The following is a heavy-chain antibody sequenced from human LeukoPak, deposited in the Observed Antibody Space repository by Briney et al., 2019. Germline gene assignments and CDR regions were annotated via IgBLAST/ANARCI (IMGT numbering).Heavy chain of an antibody. Sequence: SETLSLTCAVSGGSISSGGYSWSWIRQPPGKGLEWIGYIYHSGSTYYNPSLKSRVTISVDRSKNQFSLKLSSVTAADTAVYYCARGGGGDFDYWGQGTLVTVSS. J-gene: IGHJ4*02. D-gene: IGHD2-21*01. V-gene: IGHV4-30-2*01. CDR2: IYHSGST. CDR3: ARGGGGDFDY. CDR1: GGSISSGGYS.